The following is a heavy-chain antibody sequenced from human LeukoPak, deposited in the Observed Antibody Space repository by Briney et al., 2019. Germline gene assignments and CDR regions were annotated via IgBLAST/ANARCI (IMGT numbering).Heavy chain of an antibody. CDR2: ISYDGSNK. V-gene: IGHV3-30-3*01. CDR3: ARYMVPDSEYYYYGMDV. J-gene: IGHJ6*02. Sequence: GGSPRLSCAASGFTFSSYAMHWVRQAPGKGLEWVAVISYDGSNKYYADSVKGRFTISRDNSKNTLYLQMNSLRAEDTAVYYCARYMVPDSEYYYYGMDVWGQGTTVTVSS. CDR1: GFTFSSYA. D-gene: IGHD3-10*01.